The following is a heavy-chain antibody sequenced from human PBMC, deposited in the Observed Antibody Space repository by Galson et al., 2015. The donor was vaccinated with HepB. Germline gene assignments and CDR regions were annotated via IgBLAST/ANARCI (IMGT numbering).Heavy chain of an antibody. V-gene: IGHV1-3*01. D-gene: IGHD5-24*01. Sequence: SVKVSCKASGYTFTSYTMLWVRQAPGQRLEWMGWINAGTTNTKYSQKFQGRLTITRDTSASTVYMELSSLRSEDTAVYYCARGGLATIGGPTFDYWGQGTLVTVSS. J-gene: IGHJ4*02. CDR2: INAGTTNT. CDR3: ARGGLATIGGPTFDY. CDR1: GYTFTSYT.